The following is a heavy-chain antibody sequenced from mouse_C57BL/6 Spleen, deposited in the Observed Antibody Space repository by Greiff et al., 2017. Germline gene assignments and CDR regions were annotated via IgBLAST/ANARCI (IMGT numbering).Heavy chain of an antibody. Sequence: QVQLQQPGAELVKPGASVKLSCKASGYTFTSYWMQWVKQRPGQGLEWIGEIDPSDSYTNYNQKFKGKATLTVDTSSSTAYMQLSSLTSADSAVYYCARGDGSSVFAYWGQGTLVTDSA. J-gene: IGHJ3*01. V-gene: IGHV1-50*01. CDR3: ARGDGSSVFAY. CDR1: GYTFTSYW. CDR2: IDPSDSYT. D-gene: IGHD1-1*01.